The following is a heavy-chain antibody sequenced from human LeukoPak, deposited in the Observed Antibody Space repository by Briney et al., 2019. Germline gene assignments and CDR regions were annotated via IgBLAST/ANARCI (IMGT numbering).Heavy chain of an antibody. CDR2: ISSGSKYI. J-gene: IGHJ4*02. CDR1: GFTFSSYS. V-gene: IGHV3-21*01. CDR3: ARDGHQWLVHDY. D-gene: IGHD6-19*01. Sequence: GGSLGLSCAASGFTFSSYSMNWVRQAPGKGLEWVSAISSGSKYIYYADLVKGRFTISRDNAKNSLYLQMNSLRAEDTAVYYCARDGHQWLVHDYWGQGTLVTVSS.